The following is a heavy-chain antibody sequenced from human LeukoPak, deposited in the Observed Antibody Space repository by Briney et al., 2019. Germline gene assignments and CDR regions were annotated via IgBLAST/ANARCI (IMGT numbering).Heavy chain of an antibody. CDR2: INHSGST. CDR1: GGSFSGYY. Sequence: TSETLSLTCVVYGGSFSGYYWSWLRQTPGKGLGWIGEINHSGSTNYNPSVKSRVTISVDTSKNQFSLKLSSVTAADTAVYYCARARVVPAAIPLFDYWGQGTLVTVSS. V-gene: IGHV4-34*01. D-gene: IGHD2-2*02. J-gene: IGHJ4*02. CDR3: ARARVVPAAIPLFDY.